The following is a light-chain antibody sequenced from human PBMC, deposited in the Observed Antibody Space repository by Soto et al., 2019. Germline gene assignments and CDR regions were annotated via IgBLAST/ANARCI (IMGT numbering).Light chain of an antibody. CDR2: WAS. CDR1: RSILSTSNNKNY. V-gene: IGKV4-1*01. CDR3: QQYFNTPFT. J-gene: IGKJ3*01. Sequence: DTVMTQSPDSLAVSLGERATINCRPSRSILSTSNNKNYLSWYQQKPGQPPKLLVYWASTRESGVPDRFSGSGSGTDFTLTISSLQAEDVAVYYCQQYFNTPFTFGPGTKVEIK.